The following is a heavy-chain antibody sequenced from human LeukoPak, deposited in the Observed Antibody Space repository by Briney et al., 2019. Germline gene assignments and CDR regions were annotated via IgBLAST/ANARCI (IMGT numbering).Heavy chain of an antibody. V-gene: IGHV3-23*01. CDR1: GVTFSSYA. CDR3: AKNYGDSYFDY. J-gene: IGHJ4*02. D-gene: IGHD4-17*01. Sequence: QTGGSLRLSCAASGVTFSSYAMTWVRQAPGKGLEWVSGISGSGGTTYYADSVKGRFTISRDNSKNTLYLQMNSLRAEDTAVYYCAKNYGDSYFDYRGQGTLVTVSS. CDR2: ISGSGGTT.